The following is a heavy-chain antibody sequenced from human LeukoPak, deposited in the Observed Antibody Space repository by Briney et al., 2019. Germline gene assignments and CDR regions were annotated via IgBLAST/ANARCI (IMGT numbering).Heavy chain of an antibody. CDR3: ARWDDSAWAFGS. CDR2: ISHSGTT. CDR1: GGSIRTYS. Sequence: NPSETLSLTCIVSGGSIRTYSWNWIRQPPGKGLEWIGYISHSGTTSYRSSLKSRVTISVDTSKNQLSLKLASVTAADTAVYFCARWDDSAWAFGSWGPGTLVTVSS. V-gene: IGHV4-59*08. J-gene: IGHJ4*02. D-gene: IGHD6-19*01.